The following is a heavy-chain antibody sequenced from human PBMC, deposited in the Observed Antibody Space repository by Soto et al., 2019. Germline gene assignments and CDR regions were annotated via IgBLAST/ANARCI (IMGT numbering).Heavy chain of an antibody. Sequence: EVQLLDSGGGLVQPGGSLRLSCAASGFTFGNYAMTWVRQAPGKGLEWVSGISVSGGSTYYADSVKGRFTISRDSSKNTLYLQMNSLRAEDTAVYYCARAGVVPPTSYYYFGMAVWGQGTTVTVSS. V-gene: IGHV3-23*01. D-gene: IGHD2-15*01. CDR3: ARAGVVPPTSYYYFGMAV. CDR2: ISVSGGST. J-gene: IGHJ6*02. CDR1: GFTFGNYA.